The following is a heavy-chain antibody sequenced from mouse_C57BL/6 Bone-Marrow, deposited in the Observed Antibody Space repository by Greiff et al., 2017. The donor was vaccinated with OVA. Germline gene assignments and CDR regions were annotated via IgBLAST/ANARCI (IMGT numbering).Heavy chain of an antibody. Sequence: QVQLQQSGAELARPGASVKLSCKASGYTFTSSGISWVKQRTGQGLEWIGEIYPRSGNTYYNEKFKGKATLTADKSSSTAYMELRSLTSEDSAVYFCARRWDYDDPFDYWGQGTTLTVSS. J-gene: IGHJ2*01. V-gene: IGHV1-81*01. CDR3: ARRWDYDDPFDY. CDR2: IYPRSGNT. D-gene: IGHD2-4*01. CDR1: GYTFTSSG.